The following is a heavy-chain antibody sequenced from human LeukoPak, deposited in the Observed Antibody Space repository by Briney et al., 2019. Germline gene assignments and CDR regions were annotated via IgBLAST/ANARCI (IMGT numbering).Heavy chain of an antibody. J-gene: IGHJ2*01. CDR2: INHSGST. CDR3: ARGIKITF. V-gene: IGHV4-34*01. CDR1: GGSFSGYY. D-gene: IGHD5-24*01. Sequence: SETLSLTCAVYGGSFSGYYWSWIRQPPGKGLEWIGEINHSGSTNYNPSLKSRATISVDTSKNQFSLKLSSVTAADTAVYYCARGIKITFWGRGTLVTVSS.